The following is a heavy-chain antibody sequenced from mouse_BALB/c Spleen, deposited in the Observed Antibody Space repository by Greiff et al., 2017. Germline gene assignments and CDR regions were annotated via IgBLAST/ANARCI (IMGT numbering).Heavy chain of an antibody. V-gene: IGHV5-4*02. CDR2: ISDGGSYT. D-gene: IGHD1-2*01. CDR3: ARGHSLLRLHFDV. Sequence: DVKLVESGGGLVKPGGSLKLSCAASGFTFSDYYMYWVRQTPEKRLEWVATISDGGSYTYYPDSVKGRFTISRDNAKNNLYLQMSSLKSEDTAMYYCARGHSLLRLHFDVWGAGTTVTVSS. J-gene: IGHJ1*01. CDR1: GFTFSDYY.